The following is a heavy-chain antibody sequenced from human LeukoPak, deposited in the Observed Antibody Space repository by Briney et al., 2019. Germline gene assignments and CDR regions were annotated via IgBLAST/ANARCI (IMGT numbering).Heavy chain of an antibody. Sequence: PGRSLRLSCAASGFNFSYYGMHWVRQAPGKGLEWVALIWHDGSNKYYADSVKGRFTISRDNSKNTLYLQMNSLRAEDTAVYYCAKGGGQQLVFFDYWGQGTLVTVSS. D-gene: IGHD6-13*01. V-gene: IGHV3-33*06. CDR3: AKGGGQQLVFFDY. CDR1: GFNFSYYG. J-gene: IGHJ4*02. CDR2: IWHDGSNK.